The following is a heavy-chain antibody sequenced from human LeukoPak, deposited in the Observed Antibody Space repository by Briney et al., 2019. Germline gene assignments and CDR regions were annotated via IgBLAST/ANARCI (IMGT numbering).Heavy chain of an antibody. CDR3: ARARGEMDYYFDY. D-gene: IGHD2-21*01. Sequence: SVKVSCKASGGTFSSYAISWVRQAPGQGLEWMGGIIPIFGTANHAQKFQGRVTITTDESTSTAYMELSSLRSEDTAVCYCARARGEMDYYFDYWGQGTLVTVSS. J-gene: IGHJ4*02. V-gene: IGHV1-69*05. CDR2: IIPIFGTA. CDR1: GGTFSSYA.